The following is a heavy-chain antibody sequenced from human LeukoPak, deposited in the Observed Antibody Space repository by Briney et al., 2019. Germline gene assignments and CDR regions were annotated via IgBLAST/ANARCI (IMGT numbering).Heavy chain of an antibody. CDR1: GGSVSSGSYY. CDR3: ARSEYDILTGYYPRYFNY. CDR2: IYYSGST. D-gene: IGHD3-9*01. V-gene: IGHV4-61*01. Sequence: SETLSLTCTVSGGSVSSGSYYWSWIRQPPGKGLEWSGYIYYSGSTNYNPSLRSRVTISVDTSKNQFSLKLSSVTAADTAVYYCARSEYDILTGYYPRYFNYWGQGTLVTVSS. J-gene: IGHJ4*02.